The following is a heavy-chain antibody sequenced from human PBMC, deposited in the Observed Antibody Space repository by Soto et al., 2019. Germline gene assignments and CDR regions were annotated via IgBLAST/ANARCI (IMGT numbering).Heavy chain of an antibody. V-gene: IGHV4-39*01. CDR1: GASFTDGSLF. J-gene: IGHJ4*02. CDR3: AKAQDWGYSYGYYFDY. Sequence: SETLSLTCTVSGASFTDGSLFWGWIRQSPGKGVEWIASTYIGGMTYYNPSLRSRVTISVDTSKSQFSLRLNSVTAADTAVYYCAKAQDWGYSYGYYFDYWGQGTLVTVSS. D-gene: IGHD5-18*01. CDR2: TYIGGMT.